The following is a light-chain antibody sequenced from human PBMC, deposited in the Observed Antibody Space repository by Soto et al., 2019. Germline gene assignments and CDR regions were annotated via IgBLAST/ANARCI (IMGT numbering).Light chain of an antibody. Sequence: QSVLTQPASVSGSPGQSITISCTGTSSDVGGYYYVSWYQHHPGKAPKLMIYQVSNRPSGVSNRFSGSKSGNTASLTISGLQSEDEADYYCSSYTSTNTGYVFGTGTKVTVL. V-gene: IGLV2-14*01. CDR2: QVS. CDR3: SSYTSTNTGYV. J-gene: IGLJ1*01. CDR1: SSDVGGYYY.